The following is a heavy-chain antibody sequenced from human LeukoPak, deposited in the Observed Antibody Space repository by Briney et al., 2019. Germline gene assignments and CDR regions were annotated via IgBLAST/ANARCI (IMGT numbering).Heavy chain of an antibody. CDR3: AKAVLGARRQTTVTTTLDY. CDR1: GFTFDDYA. J-gene: IGHJ4*02. Sequence: GGPLRLSCAASGFTFDDYAMHWVRQAPGKGLEWVSGISWNSGSIGYADSVKGRFTISRDNAKNSLYLQMNSLRAEDTALYYCAKAVLGARRQTTVTTTLDYWGQGTLVTVSS. CDR2: ISWNSGSI. V-gene: IGHV3-9*01. D-gene: IGHD4-17*01.